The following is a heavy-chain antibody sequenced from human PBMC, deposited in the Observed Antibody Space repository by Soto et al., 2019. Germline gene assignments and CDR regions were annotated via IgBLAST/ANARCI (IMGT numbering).Heavy chain of an antibody. Sequence: QVQLVQSGAEVKKPGASVKVSCKASGYTFTGYYMHWVRQAPGQGLEGMGWNNPNSGGTNYAQKFQGSVTMTRDKSISTAYREPGRRRGDDAAVYYCARVGYCSGRSCVPLLGGMDVWGQGPTVRVPS. CDR3: ARVGYCSGRSCVPLLGGMDV. D-gene: IGHD2-15*01. CDR2: NNPNSGGT. V-gene: IGHV1-2*04. CDR1: GYTFTGYY. J-gene: IGHJ6*02.